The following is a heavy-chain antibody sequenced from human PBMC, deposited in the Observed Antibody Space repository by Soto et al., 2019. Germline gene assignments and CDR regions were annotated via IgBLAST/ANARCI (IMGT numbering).Heavy chain of an antibody. CDR3: ASWHYGDYVP. CDR2: ISSSSSYI. V-gene: IGHV3-21*01. CDR1: GFTFRSYS. Sequence: RLSCAASGFTFRSYSMNWGRQAPGKGLEWVSSISSSSSYIYYADSVKGRFTISRDNAKNSLYLQMNSLRAEDTAVYYCASWHYGDYVPWGQGTLVTVSS. J-gene: IGHJ4*02. D-gene: IGHD4-17*01.